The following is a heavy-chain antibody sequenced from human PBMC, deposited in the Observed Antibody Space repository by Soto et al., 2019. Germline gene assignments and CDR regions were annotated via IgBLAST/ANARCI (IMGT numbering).Heavy chain of an antibody. D-gene: IGHD5-18*01. CDR1: GFTFSSYA. J-gene: IGHJ6*02. CDR2: ISYDGSNK. V-gene: IGHV3-30-3*01. CDR3: ARDSTWIQLWQKNYYYYDGMDV. Sequence: QVQLVESGGGVVQPGRSLRLSCAASGFTFSSYAMHWVRQAPGKGLEWVAVISYDGSNKYYADSVKGRFTISRDNSKNTLYLQMNSLRAEDTAVYYCARDSTWIQLWQKNYYYYDGMDVWGQGTTVTVSS.